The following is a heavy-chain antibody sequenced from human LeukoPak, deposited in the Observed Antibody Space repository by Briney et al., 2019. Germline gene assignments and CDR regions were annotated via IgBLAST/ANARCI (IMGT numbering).Heavy chain of an antibody. D-gene: IGHD6-13*01. J-gene: IGHJ3*02. CDR3: AKTYSSSWIHDAFDI. Sequence: SGGSLRLSCAAAGFTFSSYAMSWVRQAPGKGLEWVSTISGSGGSTYYADSVKGRFTISGDNSKNTLYLQMNSLRAEDTAVYYCAKTYSSSWIHDAFDIWGQGTMVTVSS. V-gene: IGHV3-23*01. CDR1: GFTFSSYA. CDR2: ISGSGGST.